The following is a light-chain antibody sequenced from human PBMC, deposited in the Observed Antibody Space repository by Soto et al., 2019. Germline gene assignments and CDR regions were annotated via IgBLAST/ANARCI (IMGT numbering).Light chain of an antibody. CDR3: SSFGSSSALVI. V-gene: IGLV2-14*03. J-gene: IGLJ2*01. Sequence: QSALTQPASVSGSPGQSITISCTGTSSDVGGYNYVSSYQQLPGKAPKLIIYDVNDRPSGVPRRFSGSKSGNTASLTISGLQADDEADYYCSSFGSSSALVILGGGTQLTV. CDR2: DVN. CDR1: SSDVGGYNY.